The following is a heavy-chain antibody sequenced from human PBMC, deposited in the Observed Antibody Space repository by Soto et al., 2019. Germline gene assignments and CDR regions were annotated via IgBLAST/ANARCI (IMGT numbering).Heavy chain of an antibody. CDR1: GFTFSSYW. V-gene: IGHV3-7*05. Sequence: GGSLRLSCAASGFTFSSYWMSWVRQAPGKGLEWVANIKQDGSEKYYVDSVKGRFTISRDNAKNSLYLQMNSLRAEDTAVYYCARAVPVGATYYFDYWGQGTLVTVSS. CDR2: IKQDGSEK. J-gene: IGHJ4*02. CDR3: ARAVPVGATYYFDY. D-gene: IGHD1-26*01.